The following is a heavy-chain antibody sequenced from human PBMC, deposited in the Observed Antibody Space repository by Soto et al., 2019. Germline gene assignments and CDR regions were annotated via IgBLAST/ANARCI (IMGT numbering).Heavy chain of an antibody. CDR3: AISRYGIVGAIDFDY. Sequence: SETLSLTCTVSGGSISSYYWSWIRQPPGKGLEWIGYIYYSGSTNYNPSLKSRVTISVDTSKNQFSLKLSSVTAADTAVYYCAISRYGIVGAIDFDYWGQGSLVPVSS. CDR1: GGSISSYY. J-gene: IGHJ4*02. CDR2: IYYSGST. V-gene: IGHV4-59*08. D-gene: IGHD1-26*01.